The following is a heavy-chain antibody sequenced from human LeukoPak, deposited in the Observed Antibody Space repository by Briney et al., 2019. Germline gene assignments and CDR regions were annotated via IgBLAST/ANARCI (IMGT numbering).Heavy chain of an antibody. CDR1: GGSFSGYY. V-gene: IGHV4-34*01. CDR3: ARVPHYYFGYGYFDS. J-gene: IGHJ4*02. Sequence: SETLSLTCVVYGGSFSGYYWGWIRQPPGKGLEWIGEIDQSGTTNYNPSLKRRVSISVDTSKKQFSLTLTSMTAADTAVYYCARVPHYYFGYGYFDSWGQGTLVTVSS. D-gene: IGHD3-10*01. CDR2: IDQSGTT.